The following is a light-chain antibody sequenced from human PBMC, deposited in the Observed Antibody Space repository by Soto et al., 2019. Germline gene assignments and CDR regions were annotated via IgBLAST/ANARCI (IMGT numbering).Light chain of an antibody. J-gene: IGLJ2*01. Sequence: SYGLTQPPSVSVAPRQTATITCGGNDIGSKSVHWYQQKPGQAPLLVVYDDSGRPAGIPERLSGSNSGNPATLTISRVEAGDEADYYCQVWDSSSDVVVFGGGTKLTVL. V-gene: IGLV3-21*02. CDR1: DIGSKS. CDR3: QVWDSSSDVVV. CDR2: DDS.